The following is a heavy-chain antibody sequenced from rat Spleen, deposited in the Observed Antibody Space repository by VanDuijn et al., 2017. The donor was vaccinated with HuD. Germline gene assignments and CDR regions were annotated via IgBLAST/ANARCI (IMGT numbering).Heavy chain of an antibody. CDR1: GFSLNSYH. V-gene: IGHV2-41*01. D-gene: IGHD1-12*02. CDR2: IWNTGGT. J-gene: IGHJ3*01. Sequence: QVQLKESGPGLVQPSQTLSLTCTVSGFSLNSYHINWVRQPPGKGLEWMGVIWNTGGTQYNSALKSRLSISKDTSKSQVFLKMNSLQTEDTATYYCARSDGVHYFLPFADWGQGSLVTVSS. CDR3: ARSDGVHYFLPFAD.